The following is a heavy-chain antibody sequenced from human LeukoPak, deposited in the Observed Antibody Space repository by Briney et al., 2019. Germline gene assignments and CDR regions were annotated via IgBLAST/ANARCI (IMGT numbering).Heavy chain of an antibody. CDR2: INHSRST. D-gene: IGHD1-26*01. J-gene: IGHJ5*02. CDR1: GGSFSGYY. Sequence: SETLSLTCAVYGGSFSGYYWSWIRQPPGKGLEWIGEINHSRSTNYNPSLKSRVTISVDTSKNQFSLKLSSVTAADTAVYYCARMGRRYSGSYSGLTWGQGTLVTVSS. CDR3: ARMGRRYSGSYSGLT. V-gene: IGHV4-34*01.